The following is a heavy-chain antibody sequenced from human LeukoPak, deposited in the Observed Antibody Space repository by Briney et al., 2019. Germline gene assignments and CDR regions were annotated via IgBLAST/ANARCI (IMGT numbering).Heavy chain of an antibody. V-gene: IGHV1-69*01. CDR2: IIPIFGTA. D-gene: IGHD6-19*01. J-gene: IGHJ4*02. Sequence: SVKVSCKASGGTFSSYAISWVRQAPGQGLEWMGGIIPIFGTANYAQKFQGRVTITADESTSTAYMELSSLRSEDTAVYYCAREGDSSGRYLDFDYWGQGTLVTVSS. CDR1: GGTFSSYA. CDR3: AREGDSSGRYLDFDY.